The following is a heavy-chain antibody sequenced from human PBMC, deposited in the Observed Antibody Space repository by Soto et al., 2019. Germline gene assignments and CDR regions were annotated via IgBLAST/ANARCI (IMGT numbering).Heavy chain of an antibody. Sequence: EVQLVESGGGLVKPGGSLRLSCAASGFTFSNVWMNWVRQAPGKGLEWVGRVKSKTDGGTTDYAAPVKGRFTISRDDSKNTQYLQMNSLKTEDTDVYYCTPLALKYSSGWYEFSDWGQGTLVTVSS. CDR2: VKSKTDGGTT. CDR1: GFTFSNVW. CDR3: TPLALKYSSGWYEFSD. D-gene: IGHD6-19*01. J-gene: IGHJ4*02. V-gene: IGHV3-15*07.